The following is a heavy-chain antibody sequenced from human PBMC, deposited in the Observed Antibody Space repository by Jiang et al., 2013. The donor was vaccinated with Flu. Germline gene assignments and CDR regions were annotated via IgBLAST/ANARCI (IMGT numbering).Heavy chain of an antibody. V-gene: IGHV3-23*01. J-gene: IGHJ4*02. CDR3: AKYRGSVVAATDY. Sequence: GFTFSSSAMSWVRQAPGKGLEWVSSITGSSGGTYYTDSVKGRFTISRDNSKNTLYLQMNSLRAEDTAVYYCAKYRGSVVAATDYWGQGTLVTVSS. CDR2: ITGSSGGT. D-gene: IGHD2-15*01. CDR1: GFTFSSSA.